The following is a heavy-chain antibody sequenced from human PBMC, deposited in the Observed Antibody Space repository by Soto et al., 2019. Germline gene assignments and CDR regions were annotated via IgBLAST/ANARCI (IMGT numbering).Heavy chain of an antibody. V-gene: IGHV3-30-3*01. Sequence: PGGSLRLSCAASGFTFSSYAMHWVRQAPGKGLEWVAVISYDGSNKYYADSVKGRFTISRDNSKNTLYLQMNSLRAEDTAVYYCARDLPYDFWSGYYRPFTGRMDVWGQGTTVTVSS. CDR1: GFTFSSYA. J-gene: IGHJ6*02. CDR2: ISYDGSNK. CDR3: ARDLPYDFWSGYYRPFTGRMDV. D-gene: IGHD3-3*01.